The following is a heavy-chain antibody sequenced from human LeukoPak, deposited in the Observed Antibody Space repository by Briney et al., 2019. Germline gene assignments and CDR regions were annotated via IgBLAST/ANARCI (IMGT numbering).Heavy chain of an antibody. CDR1: GYTFTSYA. CDR3: ARIRTIVRGPDGFDI. J-gene: IGHJ3*02. CDR2: MNIGNGNT. V-gene: IGHV1-3*04. D-gene: IGHD3-10*01. Sequence: ASVKVSCKASGYTFTSYAVHWVRQAPGQRPEWMGWMNIGNGNTKYSQNFQDRITFIRDTSANTVYMDLSSLRSEDTAVYYCARIRTIVRGPDGFDIWGQGTMVTVSS.